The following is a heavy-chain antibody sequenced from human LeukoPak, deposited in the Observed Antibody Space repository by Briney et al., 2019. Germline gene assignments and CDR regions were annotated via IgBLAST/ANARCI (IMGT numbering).Heavy chain of an antibody. CDR3: ALTGDIVSLGPDY. CDR1: GYSFTSYW. Sequence: GESLKISCKGSGYSFTSYWISWVRQMPGKGLEWMGRTDPSDSYTNYSPSFQGHVTISADKSISTAYLQWSSLKASDTAMYYCALTGDIVSLGPDYWGQGTLVTVSS. V-gene: IGHV5-10-1*01. J-gene: IGHJ4*02. CDR2: TDPSDSYT. D-gene: IGHD2-15*01.